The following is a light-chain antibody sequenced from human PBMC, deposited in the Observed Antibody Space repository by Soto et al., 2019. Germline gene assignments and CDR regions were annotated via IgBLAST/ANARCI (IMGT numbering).Light chain of an antibody. Sequence: DIPMTQSPSTLSASVGDRVSITCRASQSISNWLAWYQQKPGKAPKLLIYKASSLESGVPSRFSGSGSGTEFTLTISSLRPDDFATYYCQQYHSWVTFGQGTRLEIK. CDR1: QSISNW. V-gene: IGKV1-5*03. J-gene: IGKJ5*01. CDR3: QQYHSWVT. CDR2: KAS.